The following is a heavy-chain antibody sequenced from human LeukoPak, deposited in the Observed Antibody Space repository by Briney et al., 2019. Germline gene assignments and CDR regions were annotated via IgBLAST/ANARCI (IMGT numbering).Heavy chain of an antibody. J-gene: IGHJ4*02. V-gene: IGHV1-18*01. D-gene: IGHD1-26*01. CDR1: GYTFTSYG. CDR2: ISAYNGNT. CDR3: ARDNIVGATSLDPFDY. Sequence: GASVKVSCKASGYTFTSYGISWVRQAPGQGLEWMGWISAYNGNTNYAQKLQGRVTMTTDTSTSTAYMELRSLRSDDTAVYYCARDNIVGATSLDPFDYWGQGTLVTVSS.